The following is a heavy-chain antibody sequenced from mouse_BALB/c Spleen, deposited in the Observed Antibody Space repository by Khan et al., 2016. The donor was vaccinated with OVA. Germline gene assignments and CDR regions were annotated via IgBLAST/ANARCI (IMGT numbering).Heavy chain of an antibody. Sequence: QVQLQQSGAELVRPGASVKLSCKTSGYIFTSYWIHWVKQRSGQGLEWIARIYPGTDNTYYNEKLKDKATLTADKSSSTAYMQLSSLKYEDSAVYFCGRAEALYYFDYWGQGTTLTVSS. CDR1: GYIFTSYW. D-gene: IGHD3-2*02. CDR3: GRAEALYYFDY. CDR2: IYPGTDNT. J-gene: IGHJ2*01. V-gene: IGHV1S132*01.